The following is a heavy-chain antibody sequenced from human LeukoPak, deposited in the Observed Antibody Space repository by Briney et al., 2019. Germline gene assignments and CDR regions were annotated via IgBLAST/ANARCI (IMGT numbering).Heavy chain of an antibody. CDR2: ISGSGGST. D-gene: IGHD3-9*01. V-gene: IGHV3-23*01. J-gene: IGHJ4*02. CDR1: GFTFSSYA. Sequence: GGSLRLSCAASGFTFSSYAMSWVRQAPGKGLEWVSVISGSGGSTYYADSVKGRFTISRDNSKNTLYLQMNSLRAEDTAVYYCAKALEPIYDILTAYPDYWGQGTLVTVSS. CDR3: AKALEPIYDILTAYPDY.